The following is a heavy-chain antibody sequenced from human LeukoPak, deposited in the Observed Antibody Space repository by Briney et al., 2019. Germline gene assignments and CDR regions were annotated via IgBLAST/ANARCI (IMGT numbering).Heavy chain of an antibody. CDR3: AKGGYCSSTSCKDAFDI. CDR2: ISYDGSNK. CDR1: GFTFSSYG. Sequence: GRSLRLSCAASGFTFSSYGMHWVRQAPGKGLEWVAVISYDGSNKYYADSVKGRFTISRDNFKNTLYLQMNSLRAEDTAVYYCAKGGYCSSTSCKDAFDIWGQGTMVTVSS. V-gene: IGHV3-30*18. J-gene: IGHJ3*02. D-gene: IGHD2-2*01.